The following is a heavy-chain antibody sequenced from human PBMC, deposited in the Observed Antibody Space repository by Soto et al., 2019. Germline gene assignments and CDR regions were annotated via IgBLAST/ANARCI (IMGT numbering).Heavy chain of an antibody. CDR3: ARGGTPIDY. Sequence: QVQLVQSGAEVKKPGASVKVSCKASGYTFTNFGISWVRQAPGQGLEWMGWISAYTGNTNYAQNFQGRVTMTTDTSTSTASMELRSLRSDDTAVYYSARGGTPIDYWGQGTLVTVSS. CDR2: ISAYTGNT. V-gene: IGHV1-18*01. D-gene: IGHD3-16*01. CDR1: GYTFTNFG. J-gene: IGHJ4*02.